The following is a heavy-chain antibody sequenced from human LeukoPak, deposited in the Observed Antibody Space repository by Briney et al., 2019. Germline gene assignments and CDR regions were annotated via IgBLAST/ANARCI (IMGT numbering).Heavy chain of an antibody. CDR1: GFTFSGSA. CDR3: TYYDSSGRFDY. J-gene: IGHJ4*02. V-gene: IGHV3-73*01. D-gene: IGHD3-22*01. CDR2: IRSKANSYAT. Sequence: GGSLRLSCAASGFTFSGSAMHWVRQASGKGLEWVGRIRSKANSYATAYAASVKGRFTISRDDSKNTAYLQMNSLKTEDTAVYYCTYYDSSGRFDYWGQGTLVTVSS.